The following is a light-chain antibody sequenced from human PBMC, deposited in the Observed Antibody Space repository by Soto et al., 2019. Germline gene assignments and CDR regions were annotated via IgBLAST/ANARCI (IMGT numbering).Light chain of an antibody. V-gene: IGLV2-23*01. CDR1: SSDVGSYNL. CDR3: CSYTGSNTPYV. Sequence: QSALTQPASVSGSPGQSITISCTGTSSDVGSYNLVSWYQQHPGKAPKLMIYEGNKRPSGVSNRFSGSKSGNTASLTISGLQAEDEADYYCCSYTGSNTPYVFGTGTKVTVL. J-gene: IGLJ1*01. CDR2: EGN.